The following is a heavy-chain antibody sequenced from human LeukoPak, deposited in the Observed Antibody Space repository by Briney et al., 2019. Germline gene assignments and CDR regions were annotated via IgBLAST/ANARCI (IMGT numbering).Heavy chain of an antibody. CDR3: ASGRNGELPSLGSG. CDR2: INAYNGDT. Sequence: ASVKVSCKASNYTFTSYGISWVRQAPGQGLEWMAWINAYNGDTNYAQKFQGRVTITTDESTSTAYMELSSLRSEDTAVYYCASGRNGELPSLGSGWGQGTLVTVSS. CDR1: NYTFTSYG. D-gene: IGHD1-26*01. J-gene: IGHJ4*02. V-gene: IGHV1-18*01.